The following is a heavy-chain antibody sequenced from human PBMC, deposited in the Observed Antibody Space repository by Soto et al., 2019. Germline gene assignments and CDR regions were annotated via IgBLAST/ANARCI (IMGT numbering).Heavy chain of an antibody. CDR3: AKGKGMTTVTTINFGNYYYMDV. CDR2: ISGSGGST. CDR1: GFTFGSYA. V-gene: IGHV3-23*01. Sequence: GGSLRLSCAASGFTFGSYAMSWVRQAPGKGLEWVSAISGSGGSTYYADSVKGRFTISRDNSKNTLYLQMNSLRAEDTAVYYCAKGKGMTTVTTINFGNYYYMDVWGKGTTVTV. J-gene: IGHJ6*03. D-gene: IGHD4-17*01.